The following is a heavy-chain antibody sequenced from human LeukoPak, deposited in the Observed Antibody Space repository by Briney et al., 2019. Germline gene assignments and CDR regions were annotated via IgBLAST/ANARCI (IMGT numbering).Heavy chain of an antibody. V-gene: IGHV3-7*01. Sequence: PGGSLRPSCEASGFSFSSYWMTWVRQAPGKGLEWVANIKQDGSEKYYVDSVKGRFTISRDNAKISVFLQMNSLRAEDTAVYYCAREDYYGSGNYVAWGGAFDVWGRGTTVTVSS. CDR1: GFSFSSYW. D-gene: IGHD3-10*01. CDR3: AREDYYGSGNYVAWGGAFDV. J-gene: IGHJ3*01. CDR2: IKQDGSEK.